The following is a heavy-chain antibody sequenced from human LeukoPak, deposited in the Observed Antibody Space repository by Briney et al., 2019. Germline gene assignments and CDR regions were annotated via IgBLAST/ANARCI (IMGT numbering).Heavy chain of an antibody. D-gene: IGHD2-2*01. J-gene: IGHJ4*02. CDR1: GFTFSSYG. V-gene: IGHV3-30*02. CDR3: AKSPSHCSGTSCYLDY. CDR2: IWYDGTNK. Sequence: QSGGSLRLSCAASGFTFSSYGMHWVRQAPGKGLEWVAVIWYDGTNKYYTDSVRGRFTISRDNSKNTLYLQMNSLRVEDTAVYYCAKSPSHCSGTSCYLDYWGQGVLVTVSS.